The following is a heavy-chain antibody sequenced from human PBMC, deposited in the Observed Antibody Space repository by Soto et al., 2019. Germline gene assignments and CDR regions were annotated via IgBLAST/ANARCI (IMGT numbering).Heavy chain of an antibody. CDR3: ARDRKNSNWPNVDS. J-gene: IGHJ4*02. CDR1: EDTFSIYT. D-gene: IGHD6-13*01. CDR2: VLPFLDVT. Sequence: QVQLVQSGSEVKEPGSSVKISCKTSEDTFSIYTLSWVRQAPGQGLVWMGRVLPFLDVTTYSPMFQCRVTITADRSTTTAYRELSSLTFEDTAVYYCARDRKNSNWPNVDSWGPGTLVTVSS. V-gene: IGHV1-69*02.